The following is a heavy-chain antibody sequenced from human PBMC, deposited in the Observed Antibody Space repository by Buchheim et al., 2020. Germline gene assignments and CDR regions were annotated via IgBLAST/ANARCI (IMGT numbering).Heavy chain of an antibody. CDR2: IFPIFGTA. CDR3: ASRFISWTPRPYYYYGLGV. CDR1: GGTFSSYA. Sequence: QVQLVQSGAEVKKPGSSVKVSCKASGGTFSSYAISWVRQAPGQGLEWMGGIFPIFGTANYAQKFQGRVTITADKSTSTAYMELSSLRSEDTAVYYCASRFISWTPRPYYYYGLGVWGQGTT. D-gene: IGHD3-10*01. J-gene: IGHJ6*02. V-gene: IGHV1-69*06.